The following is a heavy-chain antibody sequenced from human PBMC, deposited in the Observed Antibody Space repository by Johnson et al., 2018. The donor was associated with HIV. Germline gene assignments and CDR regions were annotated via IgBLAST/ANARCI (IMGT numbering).Heavy chain of an antibody. J-gene: IGHJ3*02. CDR3: TTDREYCSGGSCYLNAFDI. D-gene: IGHD2-15*01. Sequence: EQLVESGGGLVQPGGSLRLSCAASGFTLSSYDMHWVRQATGKGLEWVSEIGTAGDTYYPGSVKGRTSTSRENAKKSLCLQMNSLRAEDTAVYYCTTDREYCSGGSCYLNAFDIWGQGTMVTVSS. V-gene: IGHV3-13*01. CDR1: GFTLSSYD. CDR2: IGTAGDT.